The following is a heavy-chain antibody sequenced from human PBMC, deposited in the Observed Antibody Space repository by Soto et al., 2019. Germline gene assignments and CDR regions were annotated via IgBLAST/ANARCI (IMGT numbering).Heavy chain of an antibody. Sequence: QVQLVESGGGVVQPGRSLRISCAASGFTFSTYAMHWVRQAPGKGLEWVTVISFDGKINYYADSVKGRFTISRDNSKNTLYLQMDSLRAEDTAVYYCAKVSEGSMITFGGVIAYWGQGTLVTVSS. CDR3: AKVSEGSMITFGGVIAY. V-gene: IGHV3-30*18. CDR1: GFTFSTYA. D-gene: IGHD3-16*02. CDR2: ISFDGKIN. J-gene: IGHJ4*02.